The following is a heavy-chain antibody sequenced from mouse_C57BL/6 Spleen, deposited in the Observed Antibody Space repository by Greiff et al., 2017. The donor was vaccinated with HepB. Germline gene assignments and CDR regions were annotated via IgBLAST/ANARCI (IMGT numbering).Heavy chain of an antibody. CDR3: ARATDYGSSWFAY. CDR2: ISNGGGST. D-gene: IGHD1-1*01. V-gene: IGHV5-12*01. Sequence: EVQGVESGGGLVQPGGSLKLSCAASGFTFSDYYMYWVRQTPEKRLEWVAYISNGGGSTYYPDTVKGRFTISRDNAKNTLYLQMSRLKSEDTAMYYCARATDYGSSWFAYWGQGTLVTVSA. CDR1: GFTFSDYY. J-gene: IGHJ3*01.